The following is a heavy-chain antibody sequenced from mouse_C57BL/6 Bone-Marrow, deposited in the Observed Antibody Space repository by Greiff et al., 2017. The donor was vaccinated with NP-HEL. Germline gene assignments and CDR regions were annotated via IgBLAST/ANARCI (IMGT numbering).Heavy chain of an antibody. V-gene: IGHV1-47*01. CDR3: ARGSRGNYWYFDV. D-gene: IGHD2-1*01. Sequence: VPLHQSGAALVKPGASVKMSCKASGYTFTTYPIEWMKQNHGKSLEWIGNFHPYNDDTKYNEKFKGKATLTVEKSSSTVYLELSRLTSDDSAVYYCARGSRGNYWYFDVWGTGTTVTVSS. J-gene: IGHJ1*03. CDR2: FHPYNDDT. CDR1: GYTFTTYP.